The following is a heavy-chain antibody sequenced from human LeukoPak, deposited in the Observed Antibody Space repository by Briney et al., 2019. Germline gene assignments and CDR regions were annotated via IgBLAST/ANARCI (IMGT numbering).Heavy chain of an antibody. CDR3: ASGRGPTYYYDSSGYYS. CDR1: GGSISSGGYY. V-gene: IGHV4-31*03. J-gene: IGHJ4*02. D-gene: IGHD3-22*01. CDR2: IYYSGST. Sequence: SETQSLTCTVSGGSISSGGYYWSWIRQHPGKGLEWIGYIYYSGSTYYNPSLKSRVTISVDTSKNQFSLKLSSVTAADTAVYYCASGRGPTYYYDSSGYYSWGQGTLVTVSS.